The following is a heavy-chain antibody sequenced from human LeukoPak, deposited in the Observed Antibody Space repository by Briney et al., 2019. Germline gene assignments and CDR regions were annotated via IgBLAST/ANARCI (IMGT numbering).Heavy chain of an antibody. Sequence: SETLSLTCTVSGGFISSHYWSWIRQPPGKGLEWIGYIYYSGSTTYTPSLKSRVTISLDTSKNQFSLKLSSVTAADTAVYYCARFKYDFWSGSRSYYFYGMDVWGQGTTVTVSS. CDR3: ARFKYDFWSGSRSYYFYGMDV. J-gene: IGHJ6*02. D-gene: IGHD3-3*01. CDR1: GGFISSHY. CDR2: IYYSGST. V-gene: IGHV4-59*08.